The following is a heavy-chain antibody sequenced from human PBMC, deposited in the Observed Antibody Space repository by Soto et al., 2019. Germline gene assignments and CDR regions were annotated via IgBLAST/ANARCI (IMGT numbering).Heavy chain of an antibody. CDR2: SNPTGTST. CDR3: ACDYIAYARHHRFDN. J-gene: IGHJ3*02. CDR1: GDTFSRHY. Sequence: QEQLVQSGAEVKKPGASVTISCKASGDTFSRHYIHWVRQAPGQGLEWMGVSNPTGTSTSYAQKFHARPTVTRDTSTSTISMALRSLRSPHTAVYFCACDYIAYARHHRFDNWAQGTMVTASS. D-gene: IGHD4-17*01. V-gene: IGHV1-46*03.